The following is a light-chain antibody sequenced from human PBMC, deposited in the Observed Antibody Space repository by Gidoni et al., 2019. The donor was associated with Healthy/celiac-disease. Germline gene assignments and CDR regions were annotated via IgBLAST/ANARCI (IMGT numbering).Light chain of an antibody. CDR3: QQDGSSPLFT. Sequence: EIVLTQSPGTLSLSPVERATLSCRASQSVSSSYLAWYQQKPGQAPRLLIYGASSRATGIPDRFSGSGSGTDFTLTISRLEPEDFAFYYCQQDGSSPLFTFGPGTKVDIK. J-gene: IGKJ3*01. CDR2: GAS. CDR1: QSVSSSY. V-gene: IGKV3-20*01.